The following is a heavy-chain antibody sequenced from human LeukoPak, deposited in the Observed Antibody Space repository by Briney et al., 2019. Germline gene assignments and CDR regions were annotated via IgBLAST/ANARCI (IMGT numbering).Heavy chain of an antibody. CDR2: ISYDGSTK. Sequence: GRSLRLSCAASGFTFSSYSMHWVRQAPGKGLEWVAFISYDGSTKYYADSVKGRFTIARDNSKSTVYVQMNSPRAEDTSVYHCVRDAGAVAGTTYWYFDLWGGGTLLTVCS. V-gene: IGHV3-30-3*01. D-gene: IGHD6-19*01. CDR3: VRDAGAVAGTTYWYFDL. CDR1: GFTFSSYS. J-gene: IGHJ2*01.